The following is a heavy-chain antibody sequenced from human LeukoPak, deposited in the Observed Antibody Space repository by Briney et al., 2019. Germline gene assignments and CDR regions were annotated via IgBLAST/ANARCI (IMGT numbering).Heavy chain of an antibody. CDR3: ARDPYSSSWYDYYYYYMDV. CDR2: MNPNSGNT. D-gene: IGHD6-13*01. J-gene: IGHJ6*03. CDR1: RYTFTSYD. Sequence: ASVKVSCKASRYTFTSYDVNWVRQATGQGLEWMGWMNPNSGNTGYAQKFQGRVTMTRNTSISTAYMELSSLRSEDTAVYYCARDPYSSSWYDYYYYYMDVWGKGTTVTVSS. V-gene: IGHV1-8*01.